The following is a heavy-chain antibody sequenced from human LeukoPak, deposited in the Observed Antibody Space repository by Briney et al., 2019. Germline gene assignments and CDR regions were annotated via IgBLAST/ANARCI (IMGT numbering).Heavy chain of an antibody. CDR2: IDWNGGST. CDR1: GFTFDDYG. CDR3: ARGGDFWSGYLYYFDY. Sequence: GGSLRLSCAASGFTFDDYGMSWVRQAPGKGLEWVSVIDWNGGSTGYADSVKGRFTISRDNAKNSLYLQMNSLRAEDTALYYCARGGDFWSGYLYYFDYWGQGTLVTVSS. J-gene: IGHJ4*02. V-gene: IGHV3-20*04. D-gene: IGHD3-3*01.